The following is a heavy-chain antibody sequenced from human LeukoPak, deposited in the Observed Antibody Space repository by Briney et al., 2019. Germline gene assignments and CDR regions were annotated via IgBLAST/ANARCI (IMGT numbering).Heavy chain of an antibody. CDR2: ISSSSSTI. D-gene: IGHD1-1*01. CDR3: ARDGNGETGTTGD. CDR1: GFTFSSYS. V-gene: IGHV3-48*01. Sequence: GGSLRLSCAASGFTFSSYSMNWVRQAPGKGLEWVSYISSSSSTIYYADSVKGRFTISRDNAKNSLYLQMNSLRAEDTAVYYCARDGNGETGTTGDWGQGTLVTASS. J-gene: IGHJ4*02.